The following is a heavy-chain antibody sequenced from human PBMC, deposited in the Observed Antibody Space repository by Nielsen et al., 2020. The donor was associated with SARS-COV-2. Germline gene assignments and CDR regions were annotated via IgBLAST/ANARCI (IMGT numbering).Heavy chain of an antibody. Sequence: GESLKISCAASGFTFTNYEMTWVRQDPGKGLEWIAYISRGGSPNYYPDSVKGRFTISRDNAKNSLFLQMNSLRAEDTAVYYCARFDIVVVPAALGLGLYYYYGMDVWGQGTTVTVSS. J-gene: IGHJ6*02. V-gene: IGHV3-48*03. D-gene: IGHD2-2*01. CDR3: ARFDIVVVPAALGLGLYYYYGMDV. CDR2: ISRGGSPN. CDR1: GFTFTNYE.